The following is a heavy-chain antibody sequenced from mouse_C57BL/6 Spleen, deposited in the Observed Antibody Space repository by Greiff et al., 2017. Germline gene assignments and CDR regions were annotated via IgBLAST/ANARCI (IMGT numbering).Heavy chain of an antibody. V-gene: IGHV1-82*01. CDR3: AKTSYYSNRYWYFDV. CDR1: GYAFSSSW. J-gene: IGHJ1*03. Sequence: QVHVKQSGPELVKPGASVKISCKASGYAFSSSWMNWVKQRPGKGLEWIGRIYPGDGDTNYNGKFKGKATLTADKSSSTAYMQLSSLTSEDSAVYFCAKTSYYSNRYWYFDVWGTGTTVTVSS. CDR2: IYPGDGDT. D-gene: IGHD2-5*01.